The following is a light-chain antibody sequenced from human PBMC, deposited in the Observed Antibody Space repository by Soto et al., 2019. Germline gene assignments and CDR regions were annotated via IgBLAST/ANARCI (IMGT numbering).Light chain of an antibody. CDR3: QQYYTTPWT. J-gene: IGKJ1*01. CDR1: QSVFFSSSNKNY. V-gene: IGKV4-1*01. Sequence: DIVMTQSPDSLAVSLGERATINCKSSQSVFFSSSNKNYLAWYQQKQGQPPKLLIYWASTRESGVPDRFSGSGSGTDFTLTISSLQAEDVAVYYCQQYYTTPWTFGQGTKVEIK. CDR2: WAS.